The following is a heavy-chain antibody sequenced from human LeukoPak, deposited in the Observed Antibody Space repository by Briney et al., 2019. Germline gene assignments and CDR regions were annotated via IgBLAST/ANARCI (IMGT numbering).Heavy chain of an antibody. CDR1: GFTFSSYA. J-gene: IGHJ4*02. CDR3: AKVKYYGSGSYYSGGDYFDY. V-gene: IGHV3-23*01. Sequence: GGSLRLSCAASGFTFSSYAMSWVRQAPGKGLEWVSAISGSGGSTYYADSVKGRFTISRDNSKNTLYLQMNSLRAEDTAVYYCAKVKYYGSGSYYSGGDYFDYWGQGTLVTVS. D-gene: IGHD3-10*01. CDR2: ISGSGGST.